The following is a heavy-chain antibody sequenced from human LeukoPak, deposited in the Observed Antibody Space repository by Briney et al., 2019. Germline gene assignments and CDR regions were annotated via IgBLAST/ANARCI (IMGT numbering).Heavy chain of an antibody. CDR3: ARGRRIVLMVYAGFAHQRNRFDP. CDR1: GGSFSGYY. J-gene: IGHJ5*02. Sequence: SETLSLTCAVYGGSFSGYYWSWIRQPPGKGLEWIGEINHSGSTNYNPSLKSRVTISVDTSKNQFSLKLSSVTAADTAVYYCARGRRIVLMVYAGFAHQRNRFDPWGQGTLVTVSS. CDR2: INHSGST. V-gene: IGHV4-34*01. D-gene: IGHD2-8*01.